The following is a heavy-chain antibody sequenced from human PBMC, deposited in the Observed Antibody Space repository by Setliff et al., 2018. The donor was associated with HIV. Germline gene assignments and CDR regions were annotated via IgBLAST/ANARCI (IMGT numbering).Heavy chain of an antibody. CDR2: IIPTFDTA. Sequence: SVKVSCKASGGTFSRHAFSWARQAPGQGLEWMGGIIPTFDTANYAQKFQGRVTITADKSTNTVYMELNSLRSEDTAMYYCARGVHSGGSGWYNWYFDLWGRGTLVTVS. CDR1: GGTFSRHA. V-gene: IGHV1-69*06. J-gene: IGHJ2*01. D-gene: IGHD6-19*01. CDR3: ARGVHSGGSGWYNWYFDL.